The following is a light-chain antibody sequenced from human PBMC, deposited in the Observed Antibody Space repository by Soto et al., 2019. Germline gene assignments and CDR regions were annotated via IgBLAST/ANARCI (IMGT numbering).Light chain of an antibody. V-gene: IGKV3-11*01. CDR1: RSVSSQ. J-gene: IGKJ3*01. CDR2: DAS. CDR3: HHRTS. Sequence: EIVLTQSPATLSLSPGERATLSCRASRSVSSQLAWYQQKVGQTPRLLIYDASNRATGIPAKFSGSGSGTGFTLTVSSLATEDFGVYYCHHRTSFGPGTKVDI.